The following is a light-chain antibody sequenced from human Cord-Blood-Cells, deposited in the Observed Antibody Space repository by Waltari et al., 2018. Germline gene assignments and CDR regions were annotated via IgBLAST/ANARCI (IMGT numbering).Light chain of an antibody. J-gene: IGKJ4*01. CDR2: YAS. V-gene: IGKV3-11*01. CDR3: QQRSNWPLT. CDR1: QSVRSY. Sequence: IVLTQSPATLPLPPGERATLSCRASQSVRSYLAWYQQKPGQAPRLLIYYASNRATGIPARFSGSGSGTDFTLTISSLEPEDFAVYYCQQRSNWPLTFGGGTKVEIK.